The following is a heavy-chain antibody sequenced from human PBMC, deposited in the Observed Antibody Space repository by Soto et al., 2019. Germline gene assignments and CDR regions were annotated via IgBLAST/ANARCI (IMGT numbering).Heavy chain of an antibody. CDR2: ISYDGSNK. Sequence: QVQLVESGGGVVQPGRSLRLSCAASGFTFSSYGMHWVRQAPGKGLEWVAVISYDGSNKYYADYVKGRFTISRDNSKNTLYLQMNSLRAEDTAVYYCAKDIAWDIAAAGTVDYWGQGTLVTVSS. V-gene: IGHV3-30*18. CDR3: AKDIAWDIAAAGTVDY. D-gene: IGHD6-13*01. J-gene: IGHJ4*02. CDR1: GFTFSSYG.